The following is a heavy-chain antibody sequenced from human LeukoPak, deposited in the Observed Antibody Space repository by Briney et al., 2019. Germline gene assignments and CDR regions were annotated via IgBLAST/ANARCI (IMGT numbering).Heavy chain of an antibody. CDR1: GFTFSSYG. D-gene: IGHD4-17*01. Sequence: GGSLRLSCAPPGFTFSSYGMHGARQAPAKPRARLAFISYDGSNKYYADSGKGPFTISRNKSKNTLYLQMTSLRAEDTAVYYCAKGRGDYATPFDYWGQGTLVTVSS. CDR2: ISYDGSNK. CDR3: AKGRGDYATPFDY. J-gene: IGHJ4*02. V-gene: IGHV3-30*18.